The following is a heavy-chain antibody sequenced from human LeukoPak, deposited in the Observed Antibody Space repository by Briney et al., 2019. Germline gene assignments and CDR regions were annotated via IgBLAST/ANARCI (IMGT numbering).Heavy chain of an antibody. V-gene: IGHV3-74*01. D-gene: IGHD3-10*01. CDR3: ARVPTISMVRGVHYNWFDP. Sequence: QSGGSLRLSCAASGFTFSSYWMHWVRQAPGKGLVWVSHINSDGSSTSYADSVKGRFTISRDNAKNTLYLQMNSLRAEDTAVYYCARVPTISMVRGVHYNWFDPWGQGTLVTVSS. CDR2: INSDGSST. J-gene: IGHJ5*02. CDR1: GFTFSSYW.